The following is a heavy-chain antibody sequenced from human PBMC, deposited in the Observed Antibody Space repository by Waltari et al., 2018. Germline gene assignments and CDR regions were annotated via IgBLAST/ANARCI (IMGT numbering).Heavy chain of an antibody. Sequence: QITLKESGPTLVKPTQTLTLTCTFSGFSLSTSGVGVGWIRQPPGKALEWLALIYWNDDKRYSPSLKSRLTITKDTSKNQVVLTMTNMDPVDTATYYRAHGKLGSEGYYFDYWGQGTLVTVSS. CDR3: AHGKLGSEGYYFDY. V-gene: IGHV2-5*01. CDR2: IYWNDDK. D-gene: IGHD7-27*01. CDR1: GFSLSTSGVG. J-gene: IGHJ4*02.